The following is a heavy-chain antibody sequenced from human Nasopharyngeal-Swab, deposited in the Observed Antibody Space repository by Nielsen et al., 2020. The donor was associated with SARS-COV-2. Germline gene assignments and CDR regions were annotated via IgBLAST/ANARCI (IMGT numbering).Heavy chain of an antibody. J-gene: IGHJ5*02. D-gene: IGHD3-3*01. CDR1: GFTFSSYS. CDR2: ISSSSSYI. Sequence: GEFLKISCAASGFTFSSYSMNWVRQAPGKGLEWVSSISSSSSYIYYADSVKGRFTISRDNAKNSLYLQMNSLRAEDTAVYYCARVLGSDYDFWSGYYGFDPWGQGTLVTVSS. V-gene: IGHV3-21*01. CDR3: ARVLGSDYDFWSGYYGFDP.